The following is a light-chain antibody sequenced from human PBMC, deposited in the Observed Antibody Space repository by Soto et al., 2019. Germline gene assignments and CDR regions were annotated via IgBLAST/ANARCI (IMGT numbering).Light chain of an antibody. CDR1: QSISSSN. J-gene: IGKJ1*01. CDR2: GAS. CDR3: LQSGNSPWT. Sequence: EIVLTQSPGSLSLSPGEGATLSCRASQSISSSNLAWYQQIRGQPPRLLIYGASSRATGVPDRFSGSGSGTDFTLTISRLEPDDSAVYFCLQSGNSPWTFGQGTKVEI. V-gene: IGKV3-20*01.